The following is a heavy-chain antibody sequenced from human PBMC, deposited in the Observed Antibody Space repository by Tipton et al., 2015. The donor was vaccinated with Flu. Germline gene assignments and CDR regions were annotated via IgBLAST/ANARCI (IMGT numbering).Heavy chain of an antibody. Sequence: GSLRLSCAASGFSVSTKYMAWVRQAPGKGLEWVAMMYSGGSIFHSDSVKGRFTVSRDGPKNMLFLQMDSLRAEDTAVYFCARGLSATRHTPFDIWGRGTTVIVSS. CDR2: MYSGGSI. J-gene: IGHJ3*02. CDR3: ARGLSATRHTPFDI. CDR1: GFSVSTKY. V-gene: IGHV3-53*01.